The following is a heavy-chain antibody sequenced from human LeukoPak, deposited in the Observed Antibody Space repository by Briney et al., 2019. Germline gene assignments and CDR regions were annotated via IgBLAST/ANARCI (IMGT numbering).Heavy chain of an antibody. CDR3: ASIVSGRHQPDY. V-gene: IGHV1-24*01. J-gene: IGHJ4*02. CDR2: FDPEDGET. CDR1: GYTLTELS. D-gene: IGHD6-19*01. Sequence: GASVKVSCKVSGYTLTELSMHWVRQAPGKGLEWMGGFDPEDGETIYAQKFQGRVTMTRDTSISTAYMELSRLRSDDTAVYYCASIVSGRHQPDYWGQGTLVTVSS.